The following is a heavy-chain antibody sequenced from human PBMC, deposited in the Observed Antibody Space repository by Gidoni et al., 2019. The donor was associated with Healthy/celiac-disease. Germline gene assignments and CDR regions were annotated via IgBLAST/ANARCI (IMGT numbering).Heavy chain of an antibody. J-gene: IGHJ6*02. CDR3: ARDTPDYDFWSGYYYYYGMDV. D-gene: IGHD3-3*01. CDR1: GFTFSSYS. V-gene: IGHV3-21*01. Sequence: EVQLVESGGGLVTPGGSLRLSCSASGFTFSSYSMNWVRQAPGKGLEWVSSISSSSSYIYYADSVKGRFTISRDNAKNSLYLQMNSLRAEDTAVYYCARDTPDYDFWSGYYYYYGMDVWGQGTTVTVSS. CDR2: ISSSSSYI.